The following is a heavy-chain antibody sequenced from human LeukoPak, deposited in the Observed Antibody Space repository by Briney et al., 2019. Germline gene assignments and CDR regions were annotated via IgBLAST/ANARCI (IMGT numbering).Heavy chain of an antibody. Sequence: PGGSLRLSCAASGFTFSDYYMGWIRQAPGKGLEWVSYISSSGSTTYYADSVKGRFTVSRDNAKNSLYLQMNSLRAEDTAFYYCAGGSDYYGMDVWGQGTTVTVSS. CDR1: GFTFSDYY. CDR3: AGGSDYYGMDV. CDR2: ISSSGSTT. J-gene: IGHJ6*02. V-gene: IGHV3-11*01.